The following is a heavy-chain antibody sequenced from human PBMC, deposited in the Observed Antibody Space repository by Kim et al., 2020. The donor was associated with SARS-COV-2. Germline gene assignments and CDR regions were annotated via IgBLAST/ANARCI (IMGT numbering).Heavy chain of an antibody. J-gene: IGHJ6*02. CDR3: AKDRWMTAWSSSCFDV. D-gene: IGHD2-15*01. CDR2: IANDGTKK. CDR1: GFTFSSNA. V-gene: IGHV3-30*18. Sequence: GGSLRLSCVASGFTFSSNAMQWVRQTPGKGLEWVAVIANDGTKKFHADFAKGRFTISRDNSKNLLSLEMNSLGVEDTGVYYCAKDRWMTAWSSSCFDVWGQGTTVIVSS.